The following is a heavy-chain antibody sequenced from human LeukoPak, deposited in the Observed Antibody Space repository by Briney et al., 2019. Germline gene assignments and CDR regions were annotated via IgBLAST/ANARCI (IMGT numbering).Heavy chain of an antibody. CDR2: INWNGGST. V-gene: IGHV3-20*01. D-gene: IGHD3-10*01. Sequence: SGGSLRLSCAASGFTFDDYGMSWVRQAPGKGLEWVSGINWNGGSTGYADSVKGRFTISRDNAKNSLYLQMNSLRAEDTALYHCARVVPPGDWFDPWGQGTLVTVSS. J-gene: IGHJ5*02. CDR3: ARVVPPGDWFDP. CDR1: GFTFDDYG.